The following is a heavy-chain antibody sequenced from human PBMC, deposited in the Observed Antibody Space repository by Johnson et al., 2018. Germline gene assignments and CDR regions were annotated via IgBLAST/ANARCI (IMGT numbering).Heavy chain of an antibody. J-gene: IGHJ6*02. CDR1: GFTFSSYG. CDR3: ARDRVEEWLVKNGMDV. CDR2: IWHDGTEK. D-gene: IGHD6-19*01. V-gene: IGHV3-33*01. Sequence: QVQLVQSGGGVVQPGRSLRLSCVTSGFTFSSYGMHWVRQAPGKGLEWVAHIWHDGTEKDYADSVKGRFTISRDNSKNTLYLQMNSLRAEDTAVYVCARDRVEEWLVKNGMDVWGQGTTVIVSS.